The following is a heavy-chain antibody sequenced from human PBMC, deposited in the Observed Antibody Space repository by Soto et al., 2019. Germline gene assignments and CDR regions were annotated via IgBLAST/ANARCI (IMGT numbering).Heavy chain of an antibody. CDR3: AKVGTPRGVAAAFYGMDV. D-gene: IGHD6-13*01. CDR2: ISYDGSNK. J-gene: IGHJ6*02. Sequence: GGSLRLSCAASGFTFSSYGMHWVRQAPGKGLEWVAVISYDGSNKYYADSVKGRFTISRDNSKNTLYLQMNSLRAEDTAVYYCAKVGTPRGVAAAFYGMDVWGQGTTVTVSS. CDR1: GFTFSSYG. V-gene: IGHV3-30*18.